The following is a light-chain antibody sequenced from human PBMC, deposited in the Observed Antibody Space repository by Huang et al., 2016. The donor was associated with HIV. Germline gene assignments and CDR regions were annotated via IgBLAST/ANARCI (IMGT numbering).Light chain of an antibody. CDR1: QSLRDTY. CDR2: VAS. J-gene: IGKJ4*01. V-gene: IGKV3-20*01. CDR3: LQYDRSPLT. Sequence: EVLLTQSPGTLSLSPGERATLSCRASQSLRDTYLAWYQQRPGQAPRLLIYVASSRATGIPYRFSGSGAGTDFTLTINRLEPQDFAVYFCLQYDRSPLTFGGGTKVEL.